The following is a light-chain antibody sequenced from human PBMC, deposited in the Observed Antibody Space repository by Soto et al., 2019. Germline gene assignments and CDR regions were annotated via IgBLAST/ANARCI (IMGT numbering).Light chain of an antibody. CDR2: DAS. CDR3: QQRSNWPPIT. J-gene: IGKJ5*01. Sequence: EIVLTQSPATLSFSPGERAPLSCRASQSVSSYLAWYQQKPGQAPRLLIYDASNRATGIPARFSGSGSGTDFTLTISSLEPEDFAVYYCQQRSNWPPITFGQGTDWRL. V-gene: IGKV3-11*01. CDR1: QSVSSY.